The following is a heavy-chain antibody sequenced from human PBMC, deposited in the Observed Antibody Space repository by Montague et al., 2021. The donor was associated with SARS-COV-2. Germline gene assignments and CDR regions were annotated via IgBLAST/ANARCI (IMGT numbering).Heavy chain of an antibody. CDR1: GASISGYY. CDR3: ASGEFFYYGSGNYYRSALDD. V-gene: IGHV4-34*12. D-gene: IGHD3-10*01. CDR2: VIHSGTT. J-gene: IGHJ6*02. Sequence: SETLSLTCHVYGASISGYYWCWVRQSPGKGLEWIGEVIHSGTTNYNPSLKRRVTISIDSSNDRFSLRLTSLIAADTGVYYCASGEFFYYGSGNYYRSALDDWGQGTAVTVSS.